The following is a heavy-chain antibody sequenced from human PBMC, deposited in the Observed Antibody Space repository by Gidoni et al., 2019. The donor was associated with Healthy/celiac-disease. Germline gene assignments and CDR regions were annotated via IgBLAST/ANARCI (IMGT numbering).Heavy chain of an antibody. CDR2: ISGSGGST. D-gene: IGHD5-12*01. CDR3: AKPAEEMATNPYYFDY. CDR1: GFTFRSFA. V-gene: IGHV3-23*01. J-gene: IGHJ4*02. Sequence: EVQLLESGGGLVQPGGSLSLSCAASGFTFRSFARSWVRQAPGKGLEWVSAISGSGGSTYNADTVKGRFTISRDNSKNTLYLQMNSLRAEDTAVYYCAKPAEEMATNPYYFDYWGQGTLVTVSS.